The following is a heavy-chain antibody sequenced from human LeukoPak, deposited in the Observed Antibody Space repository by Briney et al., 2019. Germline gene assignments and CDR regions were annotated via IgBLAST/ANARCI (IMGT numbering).Heavy chain of an antibody. CDR1: GFTFSSYA. Sequence: GGSLRLSCAASGFTFSSYATSWVRQAPGKGLEWVSAISGSGGSTYYADSVKGRFTISRDNSKNTLYLQMNSLRAEDTAVYYCARVTYGSGTYGAFDYWGQGTLVTVSS. V-gene: IGHV3-23*01. D-gene: IGHD3-10*01. J-gene: IGHJ4*02. CDR2: ISGSGGST. CDR3: ARVTYGSGTYGAFDY.